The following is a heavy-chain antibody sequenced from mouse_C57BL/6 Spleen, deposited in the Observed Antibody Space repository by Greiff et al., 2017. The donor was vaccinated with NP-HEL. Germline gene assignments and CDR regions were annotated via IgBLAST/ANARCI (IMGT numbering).Heavy chain of an antibody. CDR1: GYTFTSYW. CDR3: AIDGRSPYYFAMDC. J-gene: IGHJ4*01. Sequence: QVQLQQPGAELVMPGASVKLSCKASGYTFTSYWMHWVKQRPGQGLAWIGEIDPSDSYTNYNQKLKGKSTLTVDKSSITAYMRLSSLTSVDSAVYYCAIDGRSPYYFAMDCWGQGTSVTGSS. CDR2: IDPSDSYT. V-gene: IGHV1-69*01. D-gene: IGHD1-1*01.